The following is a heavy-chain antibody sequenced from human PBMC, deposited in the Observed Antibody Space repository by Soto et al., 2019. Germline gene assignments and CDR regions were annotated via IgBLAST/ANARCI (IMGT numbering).Heavy chain of an antibody. Sequence: EVQLVESGGGLVQPGGSLRLSCAASGFTFSSYSMNWVRQAPGKGLEWVSYISSSSSTIYYADSVKGRFTISRDNAKNSLYLQMNSLRAEDTAVYYCARDPLNQYQLLRSWYFDLWGRGTLVTVSS. CDR3: ARDPLNQYQLLRSWYFDL. CDR2: ISSSSSTI. D-gene: IGHD2-2*01. CDR1: GFTFSSYS. J-gene: IGHJ2*01. V-gene: IGHV3-48*01.